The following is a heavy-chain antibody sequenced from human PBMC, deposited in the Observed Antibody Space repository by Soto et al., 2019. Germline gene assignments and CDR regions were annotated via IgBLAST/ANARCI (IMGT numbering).Heavy chain of an antibody. Sequence: LRLSCAASCFIFSNAWINWVRQAPGKGLEWVGRIKSKADGGTTDFAAPVKGRFAISRDDSKNMMYMQMSSLRTEDTGVYYCTTDPYINMPIFRFDYGGNETLVTVPS. J-gene: IGHJ4*01. CDR1: CFIFSNAW. D-gene: IGHD2-2*01. CDR2: IKSKADGGTT. V-gene: IGHV3-15*07. CDR3: TTDPYINMPIFRFDY.